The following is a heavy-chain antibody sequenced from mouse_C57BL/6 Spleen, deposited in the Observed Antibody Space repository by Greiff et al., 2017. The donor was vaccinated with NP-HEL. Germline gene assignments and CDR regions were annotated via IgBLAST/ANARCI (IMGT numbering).Heavy chain of an antibody. D-gene: IGHD2-4*01. CDR2: IDPENGDT. CDR3: TPTLYDYPCAY. CDR1: GFNIKDDY. Sequence: EVQLQQSGAELVRPGASVKLSCTASGFNIKDDYMHWVKQRPEQGLEWIGWIDPENGDTEYASKFQGKATITADTSSNTAYLQLSSLTSEDTAVYYCTPTLYDYPCAYWGQGTLVTVSA. V-gene: IGHV14-4*01. J-gene: IGHJ3*01.